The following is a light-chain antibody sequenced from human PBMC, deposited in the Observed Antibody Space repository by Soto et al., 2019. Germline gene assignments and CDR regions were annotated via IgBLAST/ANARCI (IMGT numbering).Light chain of an antibody. CDR2: EVS. V-gene: IGLV2-14*03. J-gene: IGLJ3*02. CDR1: SSDIGASTF. Sequence: QSALTQPASVSESPGQSITISCTGTSSDIGASTFVSWYQQHPGKAPKLLIYEVSNRPSGISNRFSGSKSANTASLTISGLQAEDEADYYCSSARRDNTWVFGGGTKSPS. CDR3: SSARRDNTWV.